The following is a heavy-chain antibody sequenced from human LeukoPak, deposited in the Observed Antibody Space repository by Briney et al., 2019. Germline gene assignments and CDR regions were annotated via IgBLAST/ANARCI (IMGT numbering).Heavy chain of an antibody. V-gene: IGHV3-48*01. Sequence: HAGGPLRLSCAASEFPFSTYNMNWVRQAPGKGLEWVSYISTGSSTTYYADSVKGRFTISRDNVENSLYLQMNSLRAEDTAVYYCAKEGFDSWGQGTLVTVSS. CDR3: AKEGFDS. CDR1: EFPFSTYN. CDR2: ISTGSSTT. J-gene: IGHJ4*02.